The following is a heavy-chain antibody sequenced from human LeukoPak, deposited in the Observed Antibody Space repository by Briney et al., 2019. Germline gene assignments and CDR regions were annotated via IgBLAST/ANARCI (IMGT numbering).Heavy chain of an antibody. J-gene: IGHJ5*02. V-gene: IGHV3-23*01. Sequence: GGSLRLSCAASGFTVSSNYMSWVSQAPGKGLEWVSAISGSGGSTYYADSVKGRFTISRDNSKNTLYLQMNSLRAEDTAVYYCAKQTYYDILTGYYQGGDWFDPWGQGTLVTVSS. D-gene: IGHD3-9*01. CDR2: ISGSGGST. CDR1: GFTVSSNY. CDR3: AKQTYYDILTGYYQGGDWFDP.